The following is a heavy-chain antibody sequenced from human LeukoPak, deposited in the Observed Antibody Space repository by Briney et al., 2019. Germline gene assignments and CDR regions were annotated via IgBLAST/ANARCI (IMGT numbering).Heavy chain of an antibody. CDR3: AKDAAWIQLWSTIDY. CDR1: GLTFSGYW. J-gene: IGHJ4*02. V-gene: IGHV3-30*02. D-gene: IGHD5-18*01. CDR2: IRYDGSNK. Sequence: GGSLRLSCAASGLTFSGYWVHWVRQAPGKGLEWVAFIRYDGSNKYYADSVKGRFTISRDNSKNTLYLQMNSLRAEDTAVYYCAKDAAWIQLWSTIDYWGQGTLVTVSS.